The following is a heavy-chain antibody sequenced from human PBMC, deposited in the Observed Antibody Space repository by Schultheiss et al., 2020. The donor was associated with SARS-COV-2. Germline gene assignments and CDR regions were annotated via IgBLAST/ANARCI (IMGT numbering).Heavy chain of an antibody. CDR3: ARGGWFDP. V-gene: IGHV6-1*01. CDR1: GDSVSSNSAA. Sequence: SQTLSLTCAISGDSVSSNSAAWNWFRQSPSRGLEWLGRTYYRSTWYNDYAVSVKSRISINPDTSKNQFSLKLSSVIAADTAVYYCARGGWFDPWGQGTLVTSPQ. D-gene: IGHD3-16*01. J-gene: IGHJ5*02. CDR2: TYYRSTWYN.